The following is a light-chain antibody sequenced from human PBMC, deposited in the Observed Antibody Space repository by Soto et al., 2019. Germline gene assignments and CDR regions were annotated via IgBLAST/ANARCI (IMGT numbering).Light chain of an antibody. CDR3: QRYDTSSWA. J-gene: IGKJ1*01. V-gene: IGKV3-20*01. Sequence: ETVVTQSPGTLPLSPGERATLSCRASQSVSSSWLAWYQQKTGQAPRLLMSGASNRAADTQDRFSGRESGNVFAFTISRLEPGDVAVKYCQRYDTSSWAFGQGTKVEI. CDR1: QSVSSSW. CDR2: GAS.